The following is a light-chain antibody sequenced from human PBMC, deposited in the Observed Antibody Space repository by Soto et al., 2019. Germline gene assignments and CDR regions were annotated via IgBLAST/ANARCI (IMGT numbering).Light chain of an antibody. J-gene: IGLJ1*01. Sequence: QSVLTQPRSVSGSPVQSVTISCTGTSSDVGGYNYVSWYQQHPGKAPKLMIYDVRKRPSGVPDRFSGSKSGNTASLTISGLQAEDEADYYCCSYAGSYTFVFGTGTKVTVL. CDR2: DVR. CDR3: CSYAGSYTFV. CDR1: SSDVGGYNY. V-gene: IGLV2-11*01.